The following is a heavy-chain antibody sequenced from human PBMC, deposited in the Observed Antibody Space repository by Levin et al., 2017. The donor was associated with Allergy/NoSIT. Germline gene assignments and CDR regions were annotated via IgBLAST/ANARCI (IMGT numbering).Heavy chain of an antibody. CDR2: TYYGSKWTN. CDR1: GDSVSSNTAA. J-gene: IGHJ4*02. Sequence: SQTLSLTCAIPGDSVSSNTAAWNWLRQSPSRGLEWLGRTYYGSKWTNNYAVSVKSRITINPDTSKNQFSLQLNSVTPEDSAVYYCAREEGNYYGYWGQGTLVTVSS. D-gene: IGHD3-10*01. V-gene: IGHV6-1*01. CDR3: AREEGNYYGY.